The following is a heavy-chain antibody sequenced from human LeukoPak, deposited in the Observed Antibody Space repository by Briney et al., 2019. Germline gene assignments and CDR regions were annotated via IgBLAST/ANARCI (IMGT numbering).Heavy chain of an antibody. CDR3: ARVYCTNGVCHLDY. V-gene: IGHV3-7*01. CDR2: INQDGSER. D-gene: IGHD2-8*01. Sequence: PGGSLRLSCAASGFMFSIYWMTWVRQAPGKGLEWAADINQDGSERYHVDSVKGRFTISRDNAKNSLYLQMNSLRAEDTAVYYCARVYCTNGVCHLDYWGQGTLVTVSS. CDR1: GFMFSIYW. J-gene: IGHJ4*02.